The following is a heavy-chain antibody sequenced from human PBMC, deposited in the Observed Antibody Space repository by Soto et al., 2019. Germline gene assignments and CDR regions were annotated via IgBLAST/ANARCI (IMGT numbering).Heavy chain of an antibody. CDR1: GGTFSSYA. CDR2: IIPIFGTA. CDR3: ARYYYDSSGYSQKTRHWYFDL. D-gene: IGHD3-22*01. V-gene: IGHV1-69*13. Sequence: VASVKVSCKASGGTFSSYAISWVRQAPGQGLEWMGGIIPIFGTANYAQKFQGRVTITADESTSTAYMELSSLRSEDTAVYYCARYYYDSSGYSQKTRHWYFDLWGRGTLVTVSS. J-gene: IGHJ2*01.